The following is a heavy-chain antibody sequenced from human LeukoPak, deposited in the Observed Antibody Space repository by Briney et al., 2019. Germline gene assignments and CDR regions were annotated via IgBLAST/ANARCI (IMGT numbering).Heavy chain of an antibody. D-gene: IGHD6-13*01. Sequence: SETLSLTCTVSGGSISSGGYYWSWIRQPPGKGLEWIGYIYHSGSTYYNPSLKSRVTISVDTSKNQFSLKLSSVTAADTAVYYCARDRPGGSSLDYWGQGTLVTVSS. CDR1: GGSISSGGYY. V-gene: IGHV4-61*08. J-gene: IGHJ4*02. CDR3: ARDRPGGSSLDY. CDR2: IYHSGST.